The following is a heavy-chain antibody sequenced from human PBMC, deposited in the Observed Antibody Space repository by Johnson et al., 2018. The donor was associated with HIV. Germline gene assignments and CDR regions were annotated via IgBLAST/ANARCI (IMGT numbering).Heavy chain of an antibody. V-gene: IGHV3-64*01. D-gene: IGHD4-17*01. CDR1: GFTFSSYG. Sequence: VQLVESGGVVVQPGGSLRLSCAASGFTFSSYGMHWVRQAPGKGLEYVSAISSNGGSTYYANSVKGRFTISRDNSKNTLYLQMGSLRAEDMAVYYCARPRTTVTQVDAFDIWGQGTMVTVSS. CDR2: ISSNGGST. CDR3: ARPRTTVTQVDAFDI. J-gene: IGHJ3*02.